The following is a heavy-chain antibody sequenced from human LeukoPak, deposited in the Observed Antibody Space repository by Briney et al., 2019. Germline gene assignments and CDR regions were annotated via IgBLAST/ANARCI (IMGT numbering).Heavy chain of an antibody. CDR1: GYTFTSYG. CDR2: ISAYNGNT. CDR3: ARVFRRGYGSGTGWFDP. V-gene: IGHV1-18*01. D-gene: IGHD3-10*01. Sequence: ASVKVSCKASGYTFTSYGISWVRQAPGQGLEWMGWISAYNGNTNYAQKLQGRVTMTTDTSTSTAYMELRSLRSDDTAVYYCARVFRRGYGSGTGWFDPWGQGTLVTVSS. J-gene: IGHJ5*02.